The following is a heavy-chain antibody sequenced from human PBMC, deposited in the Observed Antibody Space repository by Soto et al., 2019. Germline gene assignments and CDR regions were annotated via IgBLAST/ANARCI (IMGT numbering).Heavy chain of an antibody. CDR3: VRRHVSATGIDWFDP. CDR2: INAANGDT. J-gene: IGHJ5*02. V-gene: IGHV1-3*01. D-gene: IGHD6-13*01. CDR1: GYTFTSYG. Sequence: QVQLVQSGTEVKPGASVKVSCKASGYTFTSYGIHWVRQAPGQRLEWMGWINAANGDTKYSPKFQGRVTITRDTSASTAYMELSSLRSEDTTMYYCVRRHVSATGIDWFDPWGQGTLVTVSS.